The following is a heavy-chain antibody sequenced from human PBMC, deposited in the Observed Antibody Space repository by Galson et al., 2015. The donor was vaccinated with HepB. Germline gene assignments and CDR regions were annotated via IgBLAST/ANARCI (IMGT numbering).Heavy chain of an antibody. J-gene: IGHJ5*02. CDR3: AAPDYYDSSGSNWFDP. V-gene: IGHV1-2*06. CDR2: INPNSGGT. CDR1: GYTFTGYY. D-gene: IGHD3-22*01. Sequence: SVKVSCKASGYTFTGYYMHWVRQAPGQGLEWMGRINPNSGGTNYAQKFQGRVTMTRDTSISTAYMELSRLRSDDTAVYYCAAPDYYDSSGSNWFDPWGQGTLVTVSS.